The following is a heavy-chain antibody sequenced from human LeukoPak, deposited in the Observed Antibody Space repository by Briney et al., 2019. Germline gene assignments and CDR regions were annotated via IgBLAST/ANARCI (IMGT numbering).Heavy chain of an antibody. V-gene: IGHV1-18*04. D-gene: IGHD1-26*01. CDR2: ITVYNGNT. Sequence: GASVKVSCRASGYTFTGYYMHWVRQAPGQGLEWMAWITVYNGNTNYAQKFQGGVTVTTDTSTSTAYMELRSLTSDDTAVYYCTRGEGFCDYWGQGTLVTVSS. CDR1: GYTFTGYY. J-gene: IGHJ4*02. CDR3: TRGEGFCDY.